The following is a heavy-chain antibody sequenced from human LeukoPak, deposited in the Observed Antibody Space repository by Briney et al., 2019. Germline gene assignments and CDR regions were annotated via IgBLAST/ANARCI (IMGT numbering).Heavy chain of an antibody. J-gene: IGHJ3*02. CDR1: GFTFSNAW. D-gene: IGHD2-2*01. V-gene: IGHV3-15*01. CDR3: AKGYCSSSRCYSYSFYI. Sequence: GGSLRLSCAASGFTFSNAWMSWVRQAPGKGLEWVGRIKGKTDGGTTDYAAPVKGRFTISRDNSKNTLFLQMNSLRAEDTAVYFCAKGYCSSSRCYSYSFYIWGQGTVVTVSS. CDR2: IKGKTDGGTT.